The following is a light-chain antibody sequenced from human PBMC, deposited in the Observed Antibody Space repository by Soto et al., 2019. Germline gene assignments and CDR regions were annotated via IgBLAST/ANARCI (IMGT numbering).Light chain of an antibody. Sequence: QTVVTQEPSLTVSPGGTVTLTCASSTGAVTSGYYPNWFQQKPGQEPRALIYSTSNTHSWTPVRFSGSLLGGKGALTLSGVQPEDEAEYYCLLFYGGAWVFGGGTKLTVL. CDR2: STS. CDR3: LLFYGGAWV. J-gene: IGLJ3*02. CDR1: TGAVTSGYY. V-gene: IGLV7-43*01.